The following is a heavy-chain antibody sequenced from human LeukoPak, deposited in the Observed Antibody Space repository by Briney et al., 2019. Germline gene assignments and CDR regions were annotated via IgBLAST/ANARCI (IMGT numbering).Heavy chain of an antibody. D-gene: IGHD3-3*01. V-gene: IGHV3-30*18. CDR3: AKDQGDFWSGYLSPWRYYYYGMDV. J-gene: IGHJ6*02. CDR1: GFTFSSYG. Sequence: GGSLRLSCAASGFTFSSYGMHWVRQAPGKGLEWVAVISYDGSNKYYADSVKGRFTISRDDSKNTLYLQMNSLRAEDTAVYYCAKDQGDFWSGYLSPWRYYYYGMDVWGQGTTVTVSS. CDR2: ISYDGSNK.